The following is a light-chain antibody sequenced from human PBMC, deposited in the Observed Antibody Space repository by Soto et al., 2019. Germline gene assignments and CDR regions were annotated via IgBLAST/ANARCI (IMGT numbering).Light chain of an antibody. CDR2: KND. CDR1: NSNIGTKA. V-gene: IGLV1-44*01. CDR3: ASWDESLNGVV. Sequence: QSVLTQPPSASGTPGQRVTISCSGSNSNIGTKAVKWYQQLPGTAPKSLIYKNDQRPSGVPDRFSGSKSGTSASLAISGLQPEDEADYYCASWDESLNGVVFGGGTKLTVL. J-gene: IGLJ3*02.